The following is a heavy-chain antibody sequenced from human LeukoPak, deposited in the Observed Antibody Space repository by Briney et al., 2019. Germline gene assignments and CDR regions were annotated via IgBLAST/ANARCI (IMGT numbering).Heavy chain of an antibody. CDR3: AKDEGYYGSGSYYKFDP. D-gene: IGHD3-10*01. CDR2: ISGSGGST. J-gene: IGHJ5*02. V-gene: IGHV3-23*01. CDR1: GFAFSGSA. Sequence: PGGSLRLSCAASGFAFSGSAMSWVRQAPGKGLEWVSAISGSGGSTYYADSVKGRFTISRDNSKNTLYLQMNSLRAEDTAVYYCAKDEGYYGSGSYYKFDPWGQGTLVTVSS.